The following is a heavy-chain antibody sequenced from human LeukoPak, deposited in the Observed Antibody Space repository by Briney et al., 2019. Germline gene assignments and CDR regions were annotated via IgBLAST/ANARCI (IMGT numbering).Heavy chain of an antibody. CDR1: GGSISSGGFY. Sequence: SQTLSLTCTVSGGSISSGGFYWTWIRQPAGKGLEWIGYIYYSGSTYYNPSLKSRVTISVDTSKNQFSLKLSSVTAADTAVYYCARDDLRFDPWGQGTLVTVSS. J-gene: IGHJ5*02. CDR3: ARDDLRFDP. V-gene: IGHV4-31*03. CDR2: IYYSGST.